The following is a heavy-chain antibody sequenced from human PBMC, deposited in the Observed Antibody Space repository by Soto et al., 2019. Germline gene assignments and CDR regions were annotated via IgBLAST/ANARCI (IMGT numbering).Heavy chain of an antibody. CDR2: IKQDGSEK. Sequence: PGGSLRLSCAASGFTFGSYWMSWVRQAPGKGLEWVANIKQDGSEKYYVDSVKGRFTISRDNAKNSLDLQMNSLRGEDTAVFYCAKPQSGSYPPYYYGMDVWGQGTTVTVSS. J-gene: IGHJ6*02. V-gene: IGHV3-7*01. D-gene: IGHD1-26*01. CDR3: AKPQSGSYPPYYYGMDV. CDR1: GFTFGSYW.